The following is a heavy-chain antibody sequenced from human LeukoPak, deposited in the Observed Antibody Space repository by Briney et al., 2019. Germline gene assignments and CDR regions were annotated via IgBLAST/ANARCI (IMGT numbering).Heavy chain of an antibody. V-gene: IGHV3-74*01. D-gene: IGHD1-7*01. Sequence: GGSLRLSCAASGFPFTSYWMRWVRQGPGKAPVCVSQINVDGSITRYADAVKGRFTISRDNAKNTLELEMNSLTVDDTGVYYCARGTWYIDVWGRGTLVTVSS. CDR3: ARGTWYIDV. CDR2: INVDGSIT. J-gene: IGHJ2*01. CDR1: GFPFTSYW.